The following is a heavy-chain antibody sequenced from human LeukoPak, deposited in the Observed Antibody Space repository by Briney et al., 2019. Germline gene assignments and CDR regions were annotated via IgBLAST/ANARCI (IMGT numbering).Heavy chain of an antibody. CDR3: ARAGMTSAFDL. V-gene: IGHV3-48*04. CDR2: ISSNGSPI. D-gene: IGHD1-14*01. Sequence: SGGSLRLSCSASGFSFNTYWMSWVRQAPGKGLEWVSYISSNGSPIYYADSVKGRFTISRDNAKNSLYLQMNSLRAGDTAVYYCARAGMTSAFDLWGQGIMVTVSS. CDR1: GFSFNTYW. J-gene: IGHJ3*01.